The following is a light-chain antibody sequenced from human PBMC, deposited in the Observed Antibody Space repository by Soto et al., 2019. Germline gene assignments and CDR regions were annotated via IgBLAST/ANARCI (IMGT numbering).Light chain of an antibody. CDR2: EVR. V-gene: IGLV2-14*01. CDR1: SSDVGRYNY. CDR3: TSYTSNTTWV. Sequence: QSALTQPAAVSGPPGQSITISCTGTSSDVGRYNYVSWYQQHPGKAPKLMVYEVRNRPSGVSNRFSASKSGNTASLTISGLQAGHEADYYFTSYTSNTTWVFGGGTKLTVL. J-gene: IGLJ3*02.